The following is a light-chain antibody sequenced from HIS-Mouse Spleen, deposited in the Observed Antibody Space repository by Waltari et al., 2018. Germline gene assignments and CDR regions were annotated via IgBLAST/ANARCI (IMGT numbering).Light chain of an antibody. CDR1: SSDVRGYNY. J-gene: IGLJ2*01. V-gene: IGLV2-11*01. Sequence: QSALTQPRSVSGSPGQSVPISCTGTSSDVRGYNYVSWYQQHPGKAPKLMIYDVSKRPSGVPDRFSGSKSGNTASLTISGLQAEDEADYYCCSYAGSYTLVFGGGTKLTVL. CDR2: DVS. CDR3: CSYAGSYTLV.